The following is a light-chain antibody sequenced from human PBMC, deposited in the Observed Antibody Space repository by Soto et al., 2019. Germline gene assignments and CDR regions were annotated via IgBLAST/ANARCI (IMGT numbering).Light chain of an antibody. CDR2: SNN. J-gene: IGLJ3*02. V-gene: IGLV1-44*01. CDR1: SSNVGSNT. Sequence: QSVLTQPPSASGTPGQRVTISCSGRSSNVGSNTVNWYQQLPGTAPKVLIYSNNQRPSGVPDRFSGSKSGTSASLAISGLQSEDEVDYYCAAWDDSLNGWVFGGGTKLTVL. CDR3: AAWDDSLNGWV.